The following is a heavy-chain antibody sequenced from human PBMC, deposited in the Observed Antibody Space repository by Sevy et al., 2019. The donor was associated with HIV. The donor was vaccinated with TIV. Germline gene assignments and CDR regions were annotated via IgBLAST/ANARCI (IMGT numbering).Heavy chain of an antibody. J-gene: IGHJ6*02. D-gene: IGHD3-3*01. V-gene: IGHV1-69*13. CDR1: GGTFSSYA. CDR2: IIPIFGTA. Sequence: ASVKVSCKASGGTFSSYAISWVRQAPGQGLEWMGGIIPIFGTANYAEKFQGRVKITADESKSTAYMELSSLRFEDMAVYYCERVVHLRFLERLPPYYYYGMDVWGQGTTVTVSS. CDR3: ERVVHLRFLERLPPYYYYGMDV.